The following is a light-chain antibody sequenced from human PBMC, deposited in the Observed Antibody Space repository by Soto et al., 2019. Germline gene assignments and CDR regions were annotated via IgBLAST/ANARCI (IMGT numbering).Light chain of an antibody. Sequence: DIQMTQSPSSLSASVGDRVTITCQASQDISNYLNWYQQKPGKAPKLLIYDASNLETGVPSRFSGSGSGTDFTFTISSLQPEDIATYYCQQYDNFPGAFGGGTKVDIK. CDR2: DAS. CDR3: QQYDNFPGA. CDR1: QDISNY. V-gene: IGKV1-33*01. J-gene: IGKJ4*01.